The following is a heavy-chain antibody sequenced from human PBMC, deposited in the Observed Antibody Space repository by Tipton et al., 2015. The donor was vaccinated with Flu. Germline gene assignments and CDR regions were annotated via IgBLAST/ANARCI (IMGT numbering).Heavy chain of an antibody. CDR3: ARGDIVATGDPNDY. CDR1: GYTFISYD. Sequence: QSGAEVKKPGASVKVSCKASGYTFISYDINWVRQATGQGLEWMGWMNPNSGNTGYAQKFQGRVTMTRNTSISTAYMELSSLRSEDTAVYYCARGDIVATGDPNDYWGQGTLVTVSS. J-gene: IGHJ4*02. D-gene: IGHD5-12*01. V-gene: IGHV1-8*01. CDR2: MNPNSGNT.